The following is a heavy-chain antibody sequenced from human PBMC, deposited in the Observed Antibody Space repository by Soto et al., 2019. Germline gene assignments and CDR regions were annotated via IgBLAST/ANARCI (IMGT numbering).Heavy chain of an antibody. J-gene: IGHJ5*02. CDR3: ARDPGSSSSSVNWFDP. D-gene: IGHD6-6*01. CDR2: INAGNGNT. V-gene: IGHV1-3*01. Sequence: QVQLVQSGAEVKKPGASVKVSCKASGYTFTSYAMHWVRQAPGQRLEWMGWINAGNGNTKYSQKFQGRVTITRDTPASTADMELSSLRSEDTAVYYCARDPGSSSSSVNWFDPWGQGTLVTVSS. CDR1: GYTFTSYA.